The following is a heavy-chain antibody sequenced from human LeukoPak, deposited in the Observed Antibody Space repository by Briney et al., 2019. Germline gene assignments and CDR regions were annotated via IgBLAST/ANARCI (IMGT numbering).Heavy chain of an antibody. CDR3: ARLGVRGPFDH. D-gene: IGHD3-10*01. J-gene: IGHJ4*02. Sequence: GESLQISFKGSGYSFSSYWIGWVRPMPGKGLEWMGIIYPSDSDTKYSPSFQGQVTISADKSISTAYLQWSSLKASDTAMYYCARLGVRGPFDHWGQGALVTVSS. V-gene: IGHV5-51*01. CDR2: IYPSDSDT. CDR1: GYSFSSYW.